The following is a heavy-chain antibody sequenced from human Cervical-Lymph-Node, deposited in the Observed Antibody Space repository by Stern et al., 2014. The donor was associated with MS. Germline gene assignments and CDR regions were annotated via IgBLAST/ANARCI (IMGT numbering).Heavy chain of an antibody. D-gene: IGHD5-18*01. J-gene: IGHJ4*02. Sequence: EVQLVESGGGLVQPGGSLRLSCAASGFIFSDHYMDWVRQAPGQGLEWVGRIRIKRNSYTTEYATSVRGRFTISRDDSKNSLYLQLNSLKTEDTAVYYCARVGYSDPNFDYWGQGTLVTVSP. CDR3: ARVGYSDPNFDY. V-gene: IGHV3-72*01. CDR1: GFIFSDHY. CDR2: IRIKRNSYTT.